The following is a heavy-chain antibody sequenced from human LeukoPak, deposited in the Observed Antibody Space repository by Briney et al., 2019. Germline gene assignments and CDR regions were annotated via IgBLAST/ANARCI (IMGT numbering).Heavy chain of an antibody. Sequence: GGSLRLSCAASGFTFSDYEMNWVRLAPGKGLEWVSYINSGGCRVHYADSVEGVFTISRDNAKNSLYLQMNSLRADDTAVYYCARGWRSGTDFDYWGQGTLVTVSS. CDR3: ARGWRSGTDFDY. D-gene: IGHD3-10*01. CDR2: INSGGCRV. J-gene: IGHJ4*02. CDR1: GFTFSDYE. V-gene: IGHV3-48*03.